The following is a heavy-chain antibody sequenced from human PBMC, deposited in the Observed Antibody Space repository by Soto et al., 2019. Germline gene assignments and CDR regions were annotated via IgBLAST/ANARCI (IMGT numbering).Heavy chain of an antibody. CDR2: IYYSGST. V-gene: IGHV4-31*03. Sequence: SETLSLTCTVSGGSISSGGYYWSWIRQHPGKGLEWIGYIYYSGSTYYNPSLKSRVTISVDTSKNQFSLKLSSVTAADTAVYYCARDRVLLSSGYYKGYYYYGMDVWGQGTTVTSP. CDR3: ARDRVLLSSGYYKGYYYYGMDV. CDR1: GGSISSGGYY. J-gene: IGHJ6*02. D-gene: IGHD3-22*01.